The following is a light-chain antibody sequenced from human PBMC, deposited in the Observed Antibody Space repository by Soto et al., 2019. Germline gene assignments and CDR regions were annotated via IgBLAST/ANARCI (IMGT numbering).Light chain of an antibody. J-gene: IGKJ5*01. CDR3: QQYDNSPIT. Sequence: EILLTQAPCILSLPTVGVALFSARASQSISSSFLAWYQQKPGQAPRLLIYGASSRATGIPDRFSGTGSETDFTLTISRLEPEDFAVYYCQQYDNSPITFGQGTRLEI. CDR2: GAS. V-gene: IGKV3-20*01. CDR1: QSISSSF.